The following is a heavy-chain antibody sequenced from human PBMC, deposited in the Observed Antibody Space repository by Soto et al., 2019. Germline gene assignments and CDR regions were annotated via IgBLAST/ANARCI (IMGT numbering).Heavy chain of an antibody. Sequence: QVQLQQWGAGLLKPSETLSLTCAVYGGSFSGYYWSWIRQPPGKGLEWIGEINHSGSTNYNPSLKRRVTISVDTSKNQFSLKRSSVTAADTAVYYCARGGRYSNGFDPWGQGTLVTVSS. V-gene: IGHV4-34*01. CDR1: GGSFSGYY. CDR3: ARGGRYSNGFDP. J-gene: IGHJ5*02. CDR2: INHSGST. D-gene: IGHD3-10*01.